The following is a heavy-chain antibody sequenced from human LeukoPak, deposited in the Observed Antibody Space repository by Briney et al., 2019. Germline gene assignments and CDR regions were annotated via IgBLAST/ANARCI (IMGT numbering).Heavy chain of an antibody. D-gene: IGHD3-10*01. CDR2: IRFDGGNK. CDR1: GFTFNNCG. J-gene: IGHJ4*02. V-gene: IGHV3-30*02. Sequence: PGGSLRLSCAASGFTFNNCGMHWVRQAPGKGLEWVAFIRFDGGNKYYADSVKGRFTISRDSSKNTLFLQMNSLRADDTAVYYCAKDSLRTYYGSGSYPLDYWGQGTLVTVSS. CDR3: AKDSLRTYYGSGSYPLDY.